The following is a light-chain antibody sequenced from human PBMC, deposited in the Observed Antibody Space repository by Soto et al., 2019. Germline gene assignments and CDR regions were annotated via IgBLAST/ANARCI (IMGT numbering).Light chain of an antibody. CDR2: MNN. Sequence: QPVLTQPPSASGTPGQRVTISCSGSSSNIGSNYVYWYQQLPGTAPKLLIYMNNQRPSGVPDRFSGSKSGTSASLAISGLRSEDEADYYCAAWDDSLSGPVFGGGTKLTVL. V-gene: IGLV1-47*01. CDR1: SSNIGSNY. J-gene: IGLJ3*02. CDR3: AAWDDSLSGPV.